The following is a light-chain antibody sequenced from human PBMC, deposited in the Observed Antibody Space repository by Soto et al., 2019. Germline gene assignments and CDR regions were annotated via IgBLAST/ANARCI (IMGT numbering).Light chain of an antibody. V-gene: IGKV3-15*01. CDR1: QSVTNK. J-gene: IGKJ1*01. CDR2: DAS. Sequence: EIVMTQSPATLSLSPGDRATLSCRASQSVTNKLAWYQQKPGQAPRLLIDDASTRATGVPARFSGSGSGTEFTLTISNLQSEDFAVYYCQQYNGSPPWTFDQGTKVEIK. CDR3: QQYNGSPPWT.